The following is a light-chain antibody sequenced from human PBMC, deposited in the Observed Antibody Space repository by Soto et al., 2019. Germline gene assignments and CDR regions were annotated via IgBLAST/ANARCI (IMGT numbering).Light chain of an antibody. CDR3: TSYTSSSTRV. CDR1: SSDVGGYNY. V-gene: IGLV2-14*03. CDR2: DVS. Sequence: QSALTQPASVSGSPGQSIAISCTGTSSDVGGYNYVSWYQQHPGKAPKLMIYDVSRRPSGVSTRFSGSKSGNTASLTISGLQAEDEADYYCTSYTSSSTRVFGGETQLTVL. J-gene: IGLJ2*01.